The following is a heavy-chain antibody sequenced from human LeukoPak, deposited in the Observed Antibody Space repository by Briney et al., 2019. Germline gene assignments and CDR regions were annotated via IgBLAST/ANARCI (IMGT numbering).Heavy chain of an antibody. V-gene: IGHV3-48*03. CDR2: ISSSGSTI. CDR3: AREFVVDWFDP. D-gene: IGHD2-2*01. J-gene: IGHJ5*02. CDR1: GFTFSSYA. Sequence: QAGGSLRLSCAASGFTFSSYAMSWVRQAPGKGLEWVSYISSSGSTIYYADSVKGRFTISRDNAKNSLYLQMNSLRAEDTAVYYCAREFVVDWFDPWGQGTLVTVSS.